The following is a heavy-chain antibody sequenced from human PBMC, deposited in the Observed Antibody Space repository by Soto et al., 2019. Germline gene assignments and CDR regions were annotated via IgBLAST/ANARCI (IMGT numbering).Heavy chain of an antibody. CDR3: ARERLYGPASA. D-gene: IGHD3-10*01. V-gene: IGHV3-53*01. CDR1: GFTVRSNY. J-gene: IGHJ4*02. Sequence: GGSLRLSCGVSGFTVRSNYMSWVRQAPGKGLEWVSVIYDGGSTSYADSVKGRFTISRDNSKNTVYLQMNSLRAEDTAVYFCARERLYGPASAWGQGTLVTVSS. CDR2: IYDGGST.